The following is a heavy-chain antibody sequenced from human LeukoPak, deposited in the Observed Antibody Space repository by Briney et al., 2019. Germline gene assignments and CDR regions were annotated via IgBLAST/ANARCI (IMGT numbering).Heavy chain of an antibody. CDR2: ISYDGSNK. J-gene: IGHJ4*02. Sequence: GGSLRLSCATSGFNFSTYGMHWVRQAPGKGLEWVAVISYDGSNKYYADSVKGRFTISRDNSKNTLYLQMNSLRAEDTAVYYCARELRLGELSKTAYFDYWGQGTLVTVSS. V-gene: IGHV3-30*19. CDR3: ARELRLGELSKTAYFDY. D-gene: IGHD3-16*02. CDR1: GFNFSTYG.